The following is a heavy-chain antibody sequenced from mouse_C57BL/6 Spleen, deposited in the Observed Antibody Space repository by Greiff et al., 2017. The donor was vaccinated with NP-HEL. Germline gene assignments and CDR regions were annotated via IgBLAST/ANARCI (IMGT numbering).Heavy chain of an antibody. J-gene: IGHJ2*01. D-gene: IGHD2-4*01. V-gene: IGHV5-4*01. CDR3: ARWGLRQGAYFDY. CDR1: GFTFSSYA. CDR2: ISDGGSYT. Sequence: EVQVVESGGGLVKPGGSLKLSCAASGFTFSSYAMSWVRQTPEKRLEWVATISDGGSYTYYPDNVQGRFTISRDNAKNNLYLQMSHLKSEDTAMYYCARWGLRQGAYFDYWGQGTTLTVSS.